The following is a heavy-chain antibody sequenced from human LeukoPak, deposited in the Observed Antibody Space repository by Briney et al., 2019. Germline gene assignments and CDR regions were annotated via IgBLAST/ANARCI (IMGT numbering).Heavy chain of an antibody. CDR1: GDSISNANYY. J-gene: IGHJ5*02. D-gene: IGHD3-22*01. CDR2: VYYSGST. V-gene: IGHV4-39*01. CDR3: VRYSSALGWFDP. Sequence: SETLSLTCTVSGDSISNANYYWDWIRQPPGKGLEWIGNVYYSGSTKYNPSLESRVTISVDTSKNQFPLRLTSVTAADTAVYYCVRYSSALGWFDPWGQGTLVTVSS.